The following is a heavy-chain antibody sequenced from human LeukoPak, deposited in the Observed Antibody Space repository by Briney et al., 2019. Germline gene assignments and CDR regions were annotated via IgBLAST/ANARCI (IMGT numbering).Heavy chain of an antibody. J-gene: IGHJ3*02. V-gene: IGHV4-31*03. D-gene: IGHD5-12*01. Sequence: SQTLSLTCTVSGGSISSGGYYWSWIRQHSGKGLEWIGYIYYSGSTYYNPSLKSRVTISVDASKNQFSLKLSSVTAADTAVYYCARDGFDAFDIWGQGTMVTVSS. CDR1: GGSISSGGYY. CDR2: IYYSGST. CDR3: ARDGFDAFDI.